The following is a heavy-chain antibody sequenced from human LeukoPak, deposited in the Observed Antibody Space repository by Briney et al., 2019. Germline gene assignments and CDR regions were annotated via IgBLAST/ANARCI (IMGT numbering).Heavy chain of an antibody. D-gene: IGHD6-13*01. CDR1: GFTFSSYA. V-gene: IGHV3-23*01. Sequence: GGSLRLSCVASGFTFSSYAMSWVRQAPGKGLEWVSAISGSGGSTYYADSVKGRFTISRDNSKNTLYLQMNSLRAEDTAVYYCAKDVGGWAAAGNFDYWGQGTLVTVSS. CDR2: ISGSGGST. J-gene: IGHJ4*02. CDR3: AKDVGGWAAAGNFDY.